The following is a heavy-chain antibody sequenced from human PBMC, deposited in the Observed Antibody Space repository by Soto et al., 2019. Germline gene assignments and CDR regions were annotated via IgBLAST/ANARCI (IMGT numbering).Heavy chain of an antibody. CDR1: GFTFSIYG. CDR2: ISYDGSNK. V-gene: IGHV3-30*18. Sequence: PGGSLRLSCAASGFTFSIYGMHWVRHAPGKGLEWVAVISYDGSNKYYADSVEGRFTISRDNSKNTLYLQMNSLRAEDTAVYYCAKVERGYSYGIDYWGQGTLVTVSS. J-gene: IGHJ4*02. CDR3: AKVERGYSYGIDY. D-gene: IGHD5-18*01.